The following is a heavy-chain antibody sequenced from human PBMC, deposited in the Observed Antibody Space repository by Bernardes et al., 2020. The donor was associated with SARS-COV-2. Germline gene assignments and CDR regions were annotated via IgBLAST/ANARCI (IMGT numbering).Heavy chain of an antibody. D-gene: IGHD3-3*01. Sequence: SETLSLTCAVYGGAFMGYSWTWIRQPPGKGLEWIGEINRSGNTNYNPPLKSRVTISVDTSKNQFSLRLYSVTGADTAVYYCARGSLQFLFTQRYFFDHWGQGTLVTVSS. CDR2: INRSGNT. CDR1: GGAFMGYS. V-gene: IGHV4-34*01. CDR3: ARGSLQFLFTQRYFFDH. J-gene: IGHJ4*02.